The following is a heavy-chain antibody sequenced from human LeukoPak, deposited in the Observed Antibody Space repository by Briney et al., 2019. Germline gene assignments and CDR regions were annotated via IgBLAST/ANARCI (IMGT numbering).Heavy chain of an antibody. CDR1: GFTFSSYA. CDR3: AKDPTRIAARDYFDY. D-gene: IGHD6-6*01. V-gene: IGHV3-23*01. J-gene: IGHJ4*02. CDR2: ISGSGGST. Sequence: GGFLRLSCAASGFTFSSYAMSWVRQAPGKGLEWVSAISGSGGSTYYADSVKGRFTISRDNSKNTLYLQMNSLRAEDTAVYYCAKDPTRIAARDYFDYWGQGTLVTVSS.